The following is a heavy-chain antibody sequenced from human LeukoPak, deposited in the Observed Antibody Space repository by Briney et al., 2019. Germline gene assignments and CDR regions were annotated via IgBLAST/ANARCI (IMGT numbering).Heavy chain of an antibody. Sequence: ASVKVSCKASGYTFTSYDINWVRQATGQGLEWMGWMNPNSGNTGYAQKFQGRVTMTRNTSISTAYMELSSLRSEDTAVYYCARVRGGKYDSSGYYPVYWGQGTLVTVSS. J-gene: IGHJ4*02. CDR3: ARVRGGKYDSSGYYPVY. V-gene: IGHV1-8*01. CDR2: MNPNSGNT. D-gene: IGHD3-22*01. CDR1: GYTFTSYD.